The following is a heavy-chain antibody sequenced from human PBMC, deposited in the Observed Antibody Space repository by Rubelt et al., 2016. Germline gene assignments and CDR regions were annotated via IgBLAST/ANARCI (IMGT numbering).Heavy chain of an antibody. D-gene: IGHD3-10*01. V-gene: IGHV1-46*03. CDR2: INPSGGST. CDR1: GYTLTELS. J-gene: IGHJ4*02. CDR3: ARDPGPRGNDY. Sequence: QVQLVQSGAEVKKPGASVKVSCKVSGYTLTELSMHWVRQAPGKGLEWMGIINPSGGSTSYAQKFQGRVTMTSDTSTSTVYMELSSLRSEDTAVYYCARDPGPRGNDYWGQGTLVTVSS.